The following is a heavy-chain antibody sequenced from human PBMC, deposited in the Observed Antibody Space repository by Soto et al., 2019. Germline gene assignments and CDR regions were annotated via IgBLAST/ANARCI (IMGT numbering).Heavy chain of an antibody. D-gene: IGHD3-10*01. V-gene: IGHV3-21*01. CDR3: ARDYYGSGNYYYGMDV. Sequence: GGSLRLSCAASGFTFSSYSMNWVRQAPGKGLEWVSSISSGSSYIYYADSVKGRFTISRDNAKNSLYLQMNSLRAEDTAVYYCARDYYGSGNYYYGMDVWGQGTTVTVSS. CDR2: ISSGSSYI. J-gene: IGHJ6*02. CDR1: GFTFSSYS.